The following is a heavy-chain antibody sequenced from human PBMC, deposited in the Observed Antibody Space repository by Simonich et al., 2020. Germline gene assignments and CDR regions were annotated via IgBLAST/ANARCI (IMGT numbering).Heavy chain of an antibody. Sequence: QVQLVQSGAEVKKPGASVKVSCKASGYTFTGYYMHWVRQAPGQGLECVGWINPTRGGTNHARKFQGRVTMTRDTSISTAYMELSRLRSDDTAVYYCARGALTGDYYYMDVWGKGTTVTVSS. CDR3: ARGALTGDYYYMDV. V-gene: IGHV1-2*02. CDR1: GYTFTGYY. D-gene: IGHD7-27*01. J-gene: IGHJ6*03. CDR2: INPTRGGT.